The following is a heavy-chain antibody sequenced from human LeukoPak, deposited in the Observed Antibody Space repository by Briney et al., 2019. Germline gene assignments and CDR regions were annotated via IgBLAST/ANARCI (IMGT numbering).Heavy chain of an antibody. CDR1: GASITSESYN. CDR2: IYASGVT. CDR3: ARGLWANGDRFVY. V-gene: IGHV4-61*02. J-gene: IGHJ4*02. D-gene: IGHD4-17*01. Sequence: SQTLSLTCRVSGASITSESYNWTWIRQPAGKGLEWIGRIYASGVTSYNPSLKTRLTMTLDTSKNQISLRLNSVTAADTAVYYCARGLWANGDRFVYWGQRTLVPVSS.